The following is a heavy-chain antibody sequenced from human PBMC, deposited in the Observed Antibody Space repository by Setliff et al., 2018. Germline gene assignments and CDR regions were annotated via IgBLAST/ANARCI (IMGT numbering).Heavy chain of an antibody. CDR2: ISPHNGNT. CDR3: SRLVRFCTRIVCQRLSGDDY. CDR1: GYPFTDFG. V-gene: IGHV1-18*01. D-gene: IGHD3-10*01. Sequence: ASVKGSCKASGYPFTDFGVSWVRQAPGQGLEWVGWISPHNGNTYYAPKFQGTVLMTADTSTTTAYLELRSLRSDDTAVYYCSRLVRFCTRIVCQRLSGDDYWGQGTLVTVSS. J-gene: IGHJ4*02.